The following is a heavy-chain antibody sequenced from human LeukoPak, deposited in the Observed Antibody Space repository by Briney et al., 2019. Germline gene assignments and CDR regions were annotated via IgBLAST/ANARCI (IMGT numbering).Heavy chain of an antibody. Sequence: GGSLRLSCAASGFTFSSYAMHWVRQAPGKGLEYVSAISSNGGSTYYANSVKGRFTISRDNSKNTLYLQMGSLRSEDTAVYYCARGYSSGWYTAEYFQHWGQGTLVTVSS. CDR1: GFTFSSYA. CDR3: ARGYSSGWYTAEYFQH. D-gene: IGHD6-19*01. V-gene: IGHV3-64*01. CDR2: ISSNGGST. J-gene: IGHJ1*01.